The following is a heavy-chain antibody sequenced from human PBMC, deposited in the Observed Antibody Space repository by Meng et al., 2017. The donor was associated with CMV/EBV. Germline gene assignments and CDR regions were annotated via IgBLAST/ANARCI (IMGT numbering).Heavy chain of an antibody. D-gene: IGHD3-22*01. J-gene: IGHJ6*02. V-gene: IGHV4-34*01. CDR1: GGSFSGYY. CDR3: ARGGGSTDYYRSNYYYYGMDV. CDR2: INHSGST. Sequence: GSLRLSCAVYGGSFSGYYWSWIRQPPGKGLVWIGEINHSGSTNYNPSLKSRVTISVDTSKNQFSLKLSSVTAADTAVYYCARGGGSTDYYRSNYYYYGMDVWGQGTTVTVSS.